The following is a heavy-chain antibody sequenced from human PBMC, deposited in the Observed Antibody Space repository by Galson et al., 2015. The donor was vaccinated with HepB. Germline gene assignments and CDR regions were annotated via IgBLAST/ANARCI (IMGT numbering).Heavy chain of an antibody. J-gene: IGHJ6*03. D-gene: IGHD2-2*01. Sequence: SLRLSCAASGFTFSDYYMSWIRQAPGKGLEWVSYISSSGSTIYYADSVKGRFTISRDNAKNSLYLQMNSLRAEDTAVYYCARANDCSSTSCYFLSYYYYMDVWGKGTTVTVSS. V-gene: IGHV3-11*01. CDR1: GFTFSDYY. CDR2: ISSSGSTI. CDR3: ARANDCSSTSCYFLSYYYYMDV.